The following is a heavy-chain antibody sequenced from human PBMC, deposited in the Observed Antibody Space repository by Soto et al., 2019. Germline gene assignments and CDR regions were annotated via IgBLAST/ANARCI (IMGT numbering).Heavy chain of an antibody. Sequence: QVQLVESGGGVVQPGTSLRLSCATSGFTFSDYGLQWVRHAPGRGLEWVAVISHDGSLIFYADSVKGRFTISRDTSKNTLYLQMTSLRTEDTAVYYCGKERKVKDSRTWGLDYCGHGTLVTVSS. CDR1: GFTFSDYG. CDR2: ISHDGSLI. D-gene: IGHD6-13*01. J-gene: IGHJ4*01. V-gene: IGHV3-30*18. CDR3: GKERKVKDSRTWGLDY.